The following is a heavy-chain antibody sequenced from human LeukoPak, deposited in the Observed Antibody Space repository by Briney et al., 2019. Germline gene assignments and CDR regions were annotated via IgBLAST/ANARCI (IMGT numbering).Heavy chain of an antibody. J-gene: IGHJ4*02. V-gene: IGHV3-53*01. D-gene: IGHD4/OR15-4a*01. CDR3: ARRAGAYSHPYDY. Sequence: GGSLRLSCTVSGFTVSSNSMSWVRQAPGKGLEWVSFINSDNTHYSDSVKGRFTISRDNSKNTLCLQMNSLRAEDTAVYYCARRAGAYSHPYDYWGQGTLVTVSS. CDR2: INSDNT. CDR1: GFTVSSNS.